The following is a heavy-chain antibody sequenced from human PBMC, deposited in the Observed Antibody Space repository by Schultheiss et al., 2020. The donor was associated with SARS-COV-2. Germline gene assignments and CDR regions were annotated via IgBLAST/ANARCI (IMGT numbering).Heavy chain of an antibody. CDR1: GFTFSSYA. D-gene: IGHD3-10*01. Sequence: SCAASGFTFSSYAMHWVRQAPGKGLEWVAVISYDGSNKYYADSVKGRFTISRDNSKNTLYLQMNSLRAEDTAVYYCAKVGELLWFGELFPFDYWGQGTLVTVSS. CDR2: ISYDGSNK. J-gene: IGHJ4*02. V-gene: IGHV3-30*04. CDR3: AKVGELLWFGELFPFDY.